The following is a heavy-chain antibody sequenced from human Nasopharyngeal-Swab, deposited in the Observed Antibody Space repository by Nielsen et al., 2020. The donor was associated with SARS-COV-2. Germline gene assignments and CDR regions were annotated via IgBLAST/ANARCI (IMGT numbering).Heavy chain of an antibody. V-gene: IGHV3-30*18. CDR3: AKDIGWLGY. J-gene: IGHJ4*02. CDR2: ISYDGSNK. Sequence: GESLKISCAASGFTFSSYGMHWVRQAPGKGLEWVAVISYDGSNKYYADSVKGRFTISRDNSKNTLYLQMNSLRAEDTAVYYCAKDIGWLGYWGQGTLVTVSS. D-gene: IGHD5-12*01. CDR1: GFTFSSYG.